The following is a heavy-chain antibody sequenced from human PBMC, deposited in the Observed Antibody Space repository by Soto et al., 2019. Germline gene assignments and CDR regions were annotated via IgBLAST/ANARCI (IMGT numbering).Heavy chain of an antibody. D-gene: IGHD2-2*01. Sequence: SETLSLTCAVYGGSISSNKWWSWVRQPPGKGLEWIGEIYHSGSTNYKPSLKSRVTISRDKSKNQFSLKLTSVTAGDSAVYYCARAVHIVVVPSSLGAMDVWGPGTTLTVSS. V-gene: IGHV4-4*02. CDR1: GGSISSNKW. CDR3: ARAVHIVVVPSSLGAMDV. J-gene: IGHJ6*02. CDR2: IYHSGST.